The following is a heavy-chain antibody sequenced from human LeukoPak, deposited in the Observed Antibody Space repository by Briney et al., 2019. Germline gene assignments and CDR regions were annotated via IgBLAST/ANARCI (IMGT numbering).Heavy chain of an antibody. CDR3: ARVPDLTGLDY. J-gene: IGHJ4*02. CDR2: INPNSGGT. CDR1: GYTFTGYY. D-gene: IGHD3-9*01. V-gene: IGHV1-2*06. Sequence: ASAKVSCKASGYTFTGYYMHWVRQAPGQGLEWMGRINPNSGGTNYAQKFQGRVTMTRDTSISTAYMELSRLRSDDTAVYYCARVPDLTGLDYWGQGTLVTVSS.